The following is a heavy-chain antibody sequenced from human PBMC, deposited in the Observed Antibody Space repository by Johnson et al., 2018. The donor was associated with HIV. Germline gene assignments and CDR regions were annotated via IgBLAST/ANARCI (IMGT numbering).Heavy chain of an antibody. J-gene: IGHJ3*02. CDR1: GFTFSSYW. D-gene: IGHD6-19*01. Sequence: VQLVESGGGLVQPGGSLRLSCAASGFTFSSYWMSWVRQAPGKGLEWVANIKQDGSEKYYVDSVKGRFTISRDNAKNSLYLQMNSLRAEDTAVYYCARGSSSGWSGGAFDIWGQGTMVTVSS. CDR3: ARGSSSGWSGGAFDI. CDR2: IKQDGSEK. V-gene: IGHV3-7*01.